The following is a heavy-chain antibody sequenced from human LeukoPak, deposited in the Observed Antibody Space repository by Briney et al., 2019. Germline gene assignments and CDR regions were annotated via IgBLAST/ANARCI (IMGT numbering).Heavy chain of an antibody. J-gene: IGHJ4*02. CDR1: GYTFTTYA. CDR2: INTKTGNP. Sequence: ASVKVSCKASGYTFTTYAMNWVRQAPGQGLELMGWINTKTGNPTYAQGFTGRFVFSLDTSVSTAYLQISSLKAEDTAVYYCARDGTYFSGDCYSSFDFWGQGTLVTVSS. V-gene: IGHV7-4-1*02. D-gene: IGHD2-21*02. CDR3: ARDGTYFSGDCYSSFDF.